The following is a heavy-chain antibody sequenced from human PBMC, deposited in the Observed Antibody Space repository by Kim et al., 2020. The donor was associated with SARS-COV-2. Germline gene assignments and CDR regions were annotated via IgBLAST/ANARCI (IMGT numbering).Heavy chain of an antibody. V-gene: IGHV3-11*04. J-gene: IGHJ4*02. CDR2: ISSSTSGNSI. Sequence: GGSLRLSCAASGFTFSDYQMSWIRQTAGKGLEWVSYISSSTSGNSISYADSVKGRFTISRDNAKKSLFLQMNSLRVEDTAVYYCAREYDSSGYYYYFDSWGQGTRVTVSP. D-gene: IGHD3-22*01. CDR1: GFTFSDYQ. CDR3: AREYDSSGYYYYFDS.